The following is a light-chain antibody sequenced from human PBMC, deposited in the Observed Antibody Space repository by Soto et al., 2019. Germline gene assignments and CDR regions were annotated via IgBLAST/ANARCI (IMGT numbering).Light chain of an antibody. V-gene: IGLV2-14*03. J-gene: IGLJ3*02. CDR1: SSDVGAYNY. Sequence: QSALTQPASVSGSPGRSITISCSGTSSDVGAYNYVAWYQQHPGKAPKLIIHDVNNRPSGVSNRFSGSKSGNMASQTISRLQAYDEADYYCTSYTTCRTWVLGGVTTVTVL. CDR2: DVN. CDR3: TSYTTCRTWV.